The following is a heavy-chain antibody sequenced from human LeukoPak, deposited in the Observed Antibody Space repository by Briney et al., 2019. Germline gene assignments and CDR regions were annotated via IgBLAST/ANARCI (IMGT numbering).Heavy chain of an antibody. J-gene: IGHJ4*02. CDR3: ARRVDYGSGSYYQIDY. Sequence: SETLSLTCTVSGGSVSSSSHYWGWIRQPPGKGLEWIGSIYYSGTTYYNPSLKSRVTISVDTSTNQFSLKLSSVTAADTAMYYCARRVDYGSGSYYQIDYWGQGTLVTVSS. D-gene: IGHD3-10*01. CDR2: IYYSGTT. CDR1: GGSVSSSSHY. V-gene: IGHV4-39*01.